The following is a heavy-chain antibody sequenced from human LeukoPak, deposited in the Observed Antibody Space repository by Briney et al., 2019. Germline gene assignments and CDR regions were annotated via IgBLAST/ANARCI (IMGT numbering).Heavy chain of an antibody. CDR1: GFTFSSYS. CDR3: ARAGRIRFLEWGQRSDY. D-gene: IGHD3-3*01. J-gene: IGHJ4*02. CDR2: ISSSSSYI. Sequence: PGGSLRLPCAASGFTFSSYSMNWVRQAPGKGLEWVSSISSSSSYIYYADSVKGRFTISRDNAKNSLYLQMNSLRAEDTAVYYCARAGRIRFLEWGQRSDYWGQGTLVTVSS. V-gene: IGHV3-21*01.